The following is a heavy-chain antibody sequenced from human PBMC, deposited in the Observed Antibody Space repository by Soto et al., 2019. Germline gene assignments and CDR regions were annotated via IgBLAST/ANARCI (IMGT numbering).Heavy chain of an antibody. J-gene: IGHJ5*02. V-gene: IGHV5-51*01. CDR1: GYRFTYYW. D-gene: IGHD4-17*01. CDR3: ARHGFYGDYSSNYFDP. Sequence: PGESLRVSGRGSGYRFTYYWSAWVRQMPGKGLEYMGIIYPSDSDTRYSPSFRGQVTISADKSINTAYLQWSSLKASDTAMYYCARHGFYGDYSSNYFDPWGQGTLVTVSS. CDR2: IYPSDSDT.